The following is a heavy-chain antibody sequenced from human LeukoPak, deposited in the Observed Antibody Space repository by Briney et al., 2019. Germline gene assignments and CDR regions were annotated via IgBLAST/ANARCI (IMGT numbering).Heavy chain of an antibody. J-gene: IGHJ5*02. V-gene: IGHV1-69*02. Sequence: SVKVSCKASGGTFSRYSITWVRQAPGQGLEWMGRIIPMLRIANYAQKFQGRVSITADRSTSTTYMELSSLRSEDTAVYYCATKGITVTGHWFDPWGQGTLVTVSS. CDR2: IIPMLRIA. CDR3: ATKGITVTGHWFDP. CDR1: GGTFSRYS. D-gene: IGHD6-19*01.